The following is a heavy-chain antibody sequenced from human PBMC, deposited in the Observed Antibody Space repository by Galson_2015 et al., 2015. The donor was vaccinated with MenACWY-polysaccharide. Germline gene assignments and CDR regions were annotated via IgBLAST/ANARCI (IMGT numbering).Heavy chain of an antibody. CDR1: GFTFSSYE. J-gene: IGHJ6*02. Sequence: SLRLSCAASGFTFSSYEMNWVRQAPGKGLEWVSYISSSGSNIYYAESVKGRFTISRDNAKKSMYLQMNSLRAEDMAVYYCARDRRAAAGYYYYGMDVWGQGSTVTVSS. CDR3: ARDRRAAAGYYYYGMDV. CDR2: ISSSGSNI. D-gene: IGHD6-13*01. V-gene: IGHV3-48*03.